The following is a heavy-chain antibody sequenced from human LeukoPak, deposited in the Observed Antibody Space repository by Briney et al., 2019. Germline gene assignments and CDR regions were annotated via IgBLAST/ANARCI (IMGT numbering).Heavy chain of an antibody. CDR3: ARVGNQLLFHHNFDH. Sequence: GRSLRLSCTASGFTFGDYPMSWVRQAPGKGLEWVGFIRSKTYGGTTEYAASVKGRFSISREDSKSTAYLQMNSLKTEDTAVYYCARVGNQLLFHHNFDHWGQGTLVTVSS. V-gene: IGHV3-49*04. D-gene: IGHD2-2*01. J-gene: IGHJ4*02. CDR1: GFTFGDYP. CDR2: IRSKTYGGTT.